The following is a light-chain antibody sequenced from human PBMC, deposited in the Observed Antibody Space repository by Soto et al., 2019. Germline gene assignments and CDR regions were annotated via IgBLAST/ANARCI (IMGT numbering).Light chain of an antibody. CDR1: SSNIGSNT. CDR3: AAWDDSLNGPV. Sequence: QSVLTPPPSAYGTPGQRGAISCSGSSSNIGSNTVNWYQQLPGTSPKLRLYSSNQRPSGVPDRFSVSKSGTSASLAISVRQSEDEADYYCAAWDDSLNGPVFGGGTKLPVL. J-gene: IGLJ3*02. CDR2: SSN. V-gene: IGLV1-44*01.